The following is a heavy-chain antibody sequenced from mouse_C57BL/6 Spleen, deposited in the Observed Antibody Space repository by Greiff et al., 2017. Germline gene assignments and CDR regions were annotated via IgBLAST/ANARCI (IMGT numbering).Heavy chain of an antibody. CDR2: ISSGGSYT. V-gene: IGHV5-6*01. CDR3: ARQEVTRAMDY. CDR1: GFTFSSYG. D-gene: IGHD2-2*01. J-gene: IGHJ4*01. Sequence: VQLKESGGDLVKPGGSLKLSCAASGFTFSSYGMSWVRQTPDKRLEWVATISSGGSYTYYPDSVKGRFTISRDNAKNTLYLQMSSLKSEDTAMYYCARQEVTRAMDYWGQGTSVTVSS.